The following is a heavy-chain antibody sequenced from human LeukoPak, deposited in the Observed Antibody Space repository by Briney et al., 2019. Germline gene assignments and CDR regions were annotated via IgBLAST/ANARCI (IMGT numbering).Heavy chain of an antibody. CDR3: VKGIVGGLDY. CDR1: GFIFDDYT. D-gene: IGHD1-26*01. Sequence: PGGSLRLSCAASGFIFDDYTMHWVRQAPGKGLEWVSLTTWDGSGIHYVDSVKGRFTISRDNRKDSVYLQMNSLRTEDTALYYCVKGIVGGLDYWGQGTLVSVSS. CDR2: TTWDGSGI. V-gene: IGHV3-43*01. J-gene: IGHJ4*02.